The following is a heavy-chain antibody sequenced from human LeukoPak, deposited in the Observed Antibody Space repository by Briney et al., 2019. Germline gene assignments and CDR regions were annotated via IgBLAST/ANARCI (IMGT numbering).Heavy chain of an antibody. CDR2: IYTSRST. J-gene: IGHJ6*03. CDR1: GGSISSYY. CDR3: ARSSSSSQYYYYYYYMDV. V-gene: IGHV4-4*09. D-gene: IGHD6-6*01. Sequence: SETLSLTCTVSGGSISSYYWSWIRQPPGKGLEWIGYIYTSRSTNYNPSLKSRVTISVDTSKNQFSLKLSSVTAADTAVYYCARSSSSSQYYYYYYYMDVWGKGTTVTVSS.